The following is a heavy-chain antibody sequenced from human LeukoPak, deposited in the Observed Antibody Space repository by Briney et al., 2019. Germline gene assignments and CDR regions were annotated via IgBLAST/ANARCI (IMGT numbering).Heavy chain of an antibody. CDR3: ARVATTQYYFDY. D-gene: IGHD5-12*01. CDR2: INHSGST. J-gene: IGHJ4*02. CDR1: GGSFSGYY. V-gene: IGHV4-34*01. Sequence: SETLSPTCAVYGGSFSGYYWSWIRQPPGKGLEWIGEINHSGSTNYNPSLKSRVTISVDTSKNQFSLKLSSVTAADTAVYYCARVATTQYYFDYWGQGTLVTVSS.